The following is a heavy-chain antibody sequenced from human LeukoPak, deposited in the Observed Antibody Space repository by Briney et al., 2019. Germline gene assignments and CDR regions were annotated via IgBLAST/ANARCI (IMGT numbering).Heavy chain of an antibody. V-gene: IGHV4-34*01. D-gene: IGHD2-15*01. CDR2: INHSGST. CDR3: ARAIVVVVAGVIWFDP. Sequence: SETLSLTCAVYGGSFSGYYWSWIRQPPGKGLEWIGEINHSGSTNYSPSLKSRVTISVDTSKNQFSLKLSSVTAADTAVYYCARAIVVVVAGVIWFDPWGQGTLVTVSS. J-gene: IGHJ5*02. CDR1: GGSFSGYY.